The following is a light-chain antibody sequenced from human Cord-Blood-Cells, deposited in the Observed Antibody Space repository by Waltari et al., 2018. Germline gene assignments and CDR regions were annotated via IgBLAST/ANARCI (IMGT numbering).Light chain of an antibody. CDR1: SSDVGGFNY. J-gene: IGLJ3*02. CDR2: DVS. V-gene: IGLV2-14*03. Sequence: QSALTQPDSVSGSPGQSITISCTGTSSDVGGFNYVSWYQQHQGKAPKLMIYDVSNRPSRVSNRFSGSKSGNTASLTISGLQAEDEADYYCSSYTSSSTLVFGGGTKLTVL. CDR3: SSYTSSSTLV.